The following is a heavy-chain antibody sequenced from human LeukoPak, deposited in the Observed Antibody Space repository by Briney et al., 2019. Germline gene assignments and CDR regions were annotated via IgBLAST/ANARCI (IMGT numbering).Heavy chain of an antibody. CDR3: ARHASVSGNWPMPLDY. J-gene: IGHJ4*02. CDR1: GGSISSSNYY. Sequence: PSETLSLTCTVSGGSISSSNYYWGWVRQPPGKGLEWIASIYYSGSTYYSPSLRSRVTISVDTSKNQFSLKLTSVTAADTAVYYCARHASVSGNWPMPLDYWGQGSLVTVSS. V-gene: IGHV4-39*01. D-gene: IGHD3-3*01. CDR2: IYYSGST.